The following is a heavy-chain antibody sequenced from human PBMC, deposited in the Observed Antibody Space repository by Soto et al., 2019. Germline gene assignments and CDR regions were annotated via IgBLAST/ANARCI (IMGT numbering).Heavy chain of an antibody. CDR2: ISWNSGSI. J-gene: IGHJ4*02. Sequence: EVQLVESGGGLVQPGRSLRLSCAASGFTFDDYAMHWVRQAPGKGLEWVSGISWNSGSIGYADSVKGRFTISRDNAKNSLYLQMNSLRAEDTALYYCAKEGTAGTTGYWGQGTLVTVSS. V-gene: IGHV3-9*01. D-gene: IGHD6-19*01. CDR1: GFTFDDYA. CDR3: AKEGTAGTTGY.